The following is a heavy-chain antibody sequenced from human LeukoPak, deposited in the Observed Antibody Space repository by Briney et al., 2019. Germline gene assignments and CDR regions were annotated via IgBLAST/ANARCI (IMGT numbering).Heavy chain of an antibody. Sequence: SETLSLTCAVYGGSFSGYYWSWIRQPPGKGLEWIGSISYSGSTYYNPSLKSRVTLSVDTSKNQFSLKLSSVTAADSAVYYCARLDCGSTSCYTFTNAFDMWGQGTMVTVSS. J-gene: IGHJ3*02. D-gene: IGHD2-2*02. CDR2: ISYSGST. V-gene: IGHV4-34*01. CDR1: GGSFSGYY. CDR3: ARLDCGSTSCYTFTNAFDM.